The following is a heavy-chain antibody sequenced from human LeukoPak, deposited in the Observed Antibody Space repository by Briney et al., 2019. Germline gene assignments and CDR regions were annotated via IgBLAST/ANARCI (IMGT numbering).Heavy chain of an antibody. CDR3: ARQRGSGCLDY. D-gene: IGHD6-19*01. V-gene: IGHV3-7*01. J-gene: IGHJ4*02. CDR2: IKQDGSET. Sequence: GGSLRPSCAASRFTLSNYWMSWVRQAPGEGLEWVANIKQDGSETYYVDSVKGRFTISRDNAKNSLSLQMNSLRAEDTAVYYCARQRGSGCLDYWGQGTLVTVSS. CDR1: RFTLSNYW.